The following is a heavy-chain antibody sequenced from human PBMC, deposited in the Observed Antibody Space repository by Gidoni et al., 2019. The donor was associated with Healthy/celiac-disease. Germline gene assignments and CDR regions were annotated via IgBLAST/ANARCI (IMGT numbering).Heavy chain of an antibody. CDR2: ISSSGSTI. V-gene: IGHV3-48*03. D-gene: IGHD6-19*01. CDR3: ARVQWLVYYDYYMDV. J-gene: IGHJ6*03. Sequence: EVQLVESGGGLVQPGGSLRLSCAASGFTFIRYDMNWVRQAPGTGLEWVSYISSSGSTIYYADSVKGRFTISRDKAKNSLYLQMNRRRAEETAVYYCARVQWLVYYDYYMDVWGKGTTVTVSS. CDR1: GFTFIRYD.